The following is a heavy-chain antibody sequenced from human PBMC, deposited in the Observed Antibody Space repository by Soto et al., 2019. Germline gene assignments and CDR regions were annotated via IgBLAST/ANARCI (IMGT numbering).Heavy chain of an antibody. D-gene: IGHD2-2*01. CDR2: IFSNDEK. V-gene: IGHV2-26*01. CDR3: ARIYQLRRDFYYYYMDV. Sequence: QVTLKESGPVLVNPTETLTLTCTVSGFSLSNARMGVSWIRQPPGKALEWLAHIFSNDEKSYSTSLKSRLTISKDTSKIQVVLTMTNMDPVDTATYYCARIYQLRRDFYYYYMDVWGKGTTVTVSS. J-gene: IGHJ6*03. CDR1: GFSLSNARMG.